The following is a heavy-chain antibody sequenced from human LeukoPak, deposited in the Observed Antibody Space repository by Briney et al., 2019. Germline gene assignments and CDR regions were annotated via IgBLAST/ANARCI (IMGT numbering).Heavy chain of an antibody. Sequence: GGSLRLSCAASGSIVSTNSMTWVRPAPGRGLQWVSLIYSGGRTYYADSVKGRFTISRDNSKNTLYLQMNSLRAEDTAVYYYARNMAAAALIFDYWGQGTLVTVSS. V-gene: IGHV3-53*01. J-gene: IGHJ4*02. D-gene: IGHD2-15*01. CDR3: ARNMAAAALIFDY. CDR2: IYSGGRT. CDR1: GSIVSTNS.